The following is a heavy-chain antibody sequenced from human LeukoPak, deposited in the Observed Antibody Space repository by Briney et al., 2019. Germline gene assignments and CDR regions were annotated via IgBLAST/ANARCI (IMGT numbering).Heavy chain of an antibody. J-gene: IGHJ6*02. CDR1: GGTISSYF. Sequence: SETLPLTCTVSGGTISSYFWSWIRRPPGKGLEWIGHIYYSGSTNYNPSLKSRVTVSVDTSKNQFSLKLSSVTAADTAVYYCARGAGNYYFYGMDVWGQGTTVTVSS. CDR3: ARGAGNYYFYGMDV. V-gene: IGHV4-59*01. CDR2: IYYSGST.